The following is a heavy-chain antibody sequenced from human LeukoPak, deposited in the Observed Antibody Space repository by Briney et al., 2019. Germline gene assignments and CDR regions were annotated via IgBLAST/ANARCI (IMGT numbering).Heavy chain of an antibody. V-gene: IGHV4-61*02. Sequence: PSETLSLTCTVSGGSISSGRYYWTWIRQPAGKGLEWICRMYHTGSTMYNPSFRSRVTISVDTSKNQFSLKLSSVTAADTAVYYCARRSRTYYYGSGIEKYFDYWGQGTLVTVSS. D-gene: IGHD3-10*01. J-gene: IGHJ4*02. CDR1: GGSISSGRYY. CDR3: ARRSRTYYYGSGIEKYFDY. CDR2: MYHTGST.